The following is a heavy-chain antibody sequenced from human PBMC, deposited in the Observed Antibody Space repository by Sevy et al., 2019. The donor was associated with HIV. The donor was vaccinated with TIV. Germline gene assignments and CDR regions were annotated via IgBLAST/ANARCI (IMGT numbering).Heavy chain of an antibody. CDR1: RFTLSNYW. Sequence: GGSLRLSCAASRFTLSNYWMSWVRQAPGKGLEWVANIMQDGSDKYYVDSVKGRFTISRDNAKNSLYLQMNSLRAEDTAVYYCARDLLSGSYYENYWGHGTLVTVSS. D-gene: IGHD1-26*01. V-gene: IGHV3-7*01. CDR2: IMQDGSDK. J-gene: IGHJ4*01. CDR3: ARDLLSGSYYENY.